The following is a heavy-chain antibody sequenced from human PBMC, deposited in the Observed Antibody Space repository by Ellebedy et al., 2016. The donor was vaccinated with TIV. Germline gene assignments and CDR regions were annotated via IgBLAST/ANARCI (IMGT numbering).Heavy chain of an antibody. V-gene: IGHV4-59*08. CDR1: GDSVTNSY. CDR3: ARLPMTRYTYAGMDV. Sequence: MPSETLSLTCTVSGDSVTNSYWTWIRQSPGKGLEWDGSISNPGSTKSNPSLKSRVTISADTSTNQFPLNLTSVTAADTAVYYCARLPMTRYTYAGMDVWGQGTTFTVSS. D-gene: IGHD5-18*01. CDR2: ISNPGST. J-gene: IGHJ6*02.